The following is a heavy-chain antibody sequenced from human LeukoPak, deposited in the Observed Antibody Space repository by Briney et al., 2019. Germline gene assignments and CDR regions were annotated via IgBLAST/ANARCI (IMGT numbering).Heavy chain of an antibody. Sequence: SETLSLTCTVSGYSISSGYYWGWIRQPPGKGLEWIGSIYHSGSTYYNPSLKSRVTISVDTSKNQFSLKLSSVTAADTAVYYCAIIIVGTTFLRDYWGQGTLVTVSS. CDR3: AIIIVGTTFLRDY. CDR2: IYHSGST. D-gene: IGHD1-26*01. J-gene: IGHJ4*02. V-gene: IGHV4-38-2*02. CDR1: GYSISSGYY.